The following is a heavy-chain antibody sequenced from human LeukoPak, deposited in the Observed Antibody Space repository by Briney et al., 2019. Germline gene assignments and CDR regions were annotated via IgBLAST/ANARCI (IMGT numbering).Heavy chain of an antibody. CDR2: INPSGGST. V-gene: IGHV1-46*01. CDR3: ARGLLHSDY. J-gene: IGHJ4*02. CDR1: GYSFTIYY. Sequence: ASVKVSCKASGYSFTIYYMHWVRQAPGRGLEWMGTINPSGGSTNYAQKFQGRVTMTRDTSTSIVYMDLSSLTSEDTAVYYCARGLLHSDYWGQGTLVTVSS.